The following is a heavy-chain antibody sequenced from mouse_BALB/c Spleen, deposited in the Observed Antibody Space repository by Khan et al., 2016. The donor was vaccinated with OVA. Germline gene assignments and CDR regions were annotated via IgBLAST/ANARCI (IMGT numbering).Heavy chain of an antibody. J-gene: IGHJ2*01. D-gene: IGHD1-1*01. CDR3: ATSYYYGYYFDY. V-gene: IGHV5-17*02. CDR2: ISGDSSTI. Sequence: DVMLVESGGGLVQPGGSRKLSCAASGFTFSSYGMHWVRQAPEKGLEWVAYISGDSSTIYYTDTVKGRFTISRANPKNTLSLQMTSLMSEDTAMYYCATSYYYGYYFDYWGPGTTLTVSS. CDR1: GFTFSSYG.